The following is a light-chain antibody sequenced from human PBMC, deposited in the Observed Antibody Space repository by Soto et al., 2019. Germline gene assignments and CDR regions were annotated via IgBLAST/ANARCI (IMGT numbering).Light chain of an antibody. V-gene: IGKV3-11*01. CDR2: DAS. Sequence: EIVLTQSPATLSLSPGERATLSCRASQSVSSYLAWYQKKPGQSPRLLIYDASNRATGIPARFSGSGSGTDFTLTISSLEPEDFAVYYCQQRSNWPPGYNFGQGNKLEIK. CDR3: QQRSNWPPGYN. CDR1: QSVSSY. J-gene: IGKJ2*01.